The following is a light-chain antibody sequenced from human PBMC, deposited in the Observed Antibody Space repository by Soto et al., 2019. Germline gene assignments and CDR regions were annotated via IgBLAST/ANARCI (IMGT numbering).Light chain of an antibody. CDR3: SSYTSSSTVGV. V-gene: IGLV2-14*01. J-gene: IGLJ1*01. CDR2: EVS. Sequence: QSPLTQPASVSGSPGQSITVSCTGTTSDIGAYDYVSWYQQHPGKAPKVIISEVSKRPSGVSHRFSGSKSGNTASLTISGLQAEDEADYYCSSYTSSSTVGVFGTGTKVTVL. CDR1: TSDIGAYDY.